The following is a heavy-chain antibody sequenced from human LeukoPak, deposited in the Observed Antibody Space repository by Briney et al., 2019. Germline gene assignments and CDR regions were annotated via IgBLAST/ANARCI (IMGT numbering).Heavy chain of an antibody. J-gene: IGHJ4*02. CDR3: ARALEYSIAAGTLGY. CDR1: GYTFTSYA. V-gene: IGHV1-3*01. CDR2: INAGNGNT. Sequence: ASVKVSCKASGYTFTSYAMHWVRQAPGQRLEWMGWINAGNGNTKYSQKFQGRVTITRDTSASTAYMELSSLRSEDTAVYYCARALEYSIAAGTLGYWGQGTLVAVSS. D-gene: IGHD6-13*01.